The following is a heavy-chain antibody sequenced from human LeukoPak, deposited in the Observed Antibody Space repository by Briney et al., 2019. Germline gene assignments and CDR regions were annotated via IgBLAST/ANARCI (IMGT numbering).Heavy chain of an antibody. CDR3: ARDGRSGGSDYFDY. Sequence: PGGSLRLSCAASGFSFSSYTMNWVRQAPGKGLEWVSSIRSSSSYIYYADSLKGRFTISRDNAKNSLYLQMNSRRAEDTAVYYCARDGRSGGSDYFDYWGQGTLVTVSS. V-gene: IGHV3-21*01. CDR1: GFSFSSYT. J-gene: IGHJ4*02. D-gene: IGHD2-15*01. CDR2: IRSSSSYI.